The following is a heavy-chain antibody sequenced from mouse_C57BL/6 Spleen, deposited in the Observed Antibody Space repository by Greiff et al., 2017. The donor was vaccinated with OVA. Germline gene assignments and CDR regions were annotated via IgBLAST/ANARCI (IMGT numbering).Heavy chain of an antibody. Sequence: LVESGEGLVKPGGSLKLSCAASGFTFSSYAMSWVRQTPEKRLEWVAYISSGGDYIYYADTVKGRFTISRDNARNTLYLQMSSLKSEDTAMYYCTREGYYSSSSWFAYWGQGTLVTVSA. J-gene: IGHJ3*01. CDR3: TREGYYSSSSWFAY. V-gene: IGHV5-9-1*02. CDR2: ISSGGDYI. CDR1: GFTFSSYA. D-gene: IGHD1-1*01.